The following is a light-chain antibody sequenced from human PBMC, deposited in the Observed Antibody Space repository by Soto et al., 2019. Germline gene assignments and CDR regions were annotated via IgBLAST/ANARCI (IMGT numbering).Light chain of an antibody. CDR2: AAS. CDR1: QSISSY. V-gene: IGKV1-39*01. CDR3: QQYNTYST. J-gene: IGKJ1*01. Sequence: DIQMTQSPSSLSASVVDRVTITCRASQSISSYLNWYQQKPGKAPKLLIYAASSLQSGVPSRFSGSGSGTDFTLTIRSLQPEDFATYYCQQYNTYSTFGQGTKVDIK.